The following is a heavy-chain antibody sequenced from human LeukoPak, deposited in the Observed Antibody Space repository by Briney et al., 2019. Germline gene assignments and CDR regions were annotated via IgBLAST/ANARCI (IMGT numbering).Heavy chain of an antibody. D-gene: IGHD5-12*01. V-gene: IGHV4-34*01. CDR1: GGSFSGYY. CDR3: AREATIECFDY. J-gene: IGHJ4*02. Sequence: SETLSLTCAVYGGSFSGYYWSWIRQPPGKGLEWIGEINHSGSTNYNPSLKSRVTISVDTSKNQFSLKLSSVTAADTAVYYCAREATIECFDYWGQGTLVTVSS. CDR2: INHSGST.